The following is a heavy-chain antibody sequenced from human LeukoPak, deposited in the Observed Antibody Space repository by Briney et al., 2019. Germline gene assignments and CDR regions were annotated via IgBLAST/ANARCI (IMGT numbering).Heavy chain of an antibody. Sequence: GGSLRLSCTVSGFTFSSYWMNWVRQAPGKGLEWVANIKQDGSEKYYVDSVKGRFTISRDNAKNSLYLQMNSLRAEDTAVYYCARAGRIAAADYWFDPWGQGTLVTVSS. CDR1: GFTFSSYW. CDR2: IKQDGSEK. J-gene: IGHJ5*02. D-gene: IGHD6-13*01. CDR3: ARAGRIAAADYWFDP. V-gene: IGHV3-7*01.